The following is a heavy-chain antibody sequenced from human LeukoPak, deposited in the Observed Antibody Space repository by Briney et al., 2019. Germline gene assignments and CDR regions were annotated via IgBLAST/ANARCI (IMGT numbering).Heavy chain of an antibody. CDR2: ISGYNGNT. Sequence: ASVKVSCKASGYSFSYFGISWVRQAPGQGLEWMGWISGYNGNTNYAQKSGGRLTLTTDTATSTVYMELRNLRSDDTAVYYCARGLDAAAGLANFDYWGQGTLVTVSS. CDR3: ARGLDAAAGLANFDY. V-gene: IGHV1-18*01. J-gene: IGHJ4*02. D-gene: IGHD6-25*01. CDR1: GYSFSYFG.